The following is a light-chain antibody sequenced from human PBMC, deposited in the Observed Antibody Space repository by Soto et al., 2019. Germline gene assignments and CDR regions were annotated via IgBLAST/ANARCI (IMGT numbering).Light chain of an antibody. Sequence: DIQMTQSPSTLSASLGERVTITCRASQSISNWLAWYQQKPGKAPKLLIYKASSLESGVPSRFSGSGSGAEFTLTISSLQPDDFATYYCQQYNTYSRTFGQGAKVDIK. CDR2: KAS. CDR3: QQYNTYSRT. J-gene: IGKJ1*01. CDR1: QSISNW. V-gene: IGKV1-5*03.